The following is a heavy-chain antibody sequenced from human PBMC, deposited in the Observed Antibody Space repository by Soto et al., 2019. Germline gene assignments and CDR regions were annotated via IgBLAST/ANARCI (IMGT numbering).Heavy chain of an antibody. D-gene: IGHD3-3*01. J-gene: IGHJ4*02. Sequence: ESLKISCKGSGYSFTSYWIGWVRQMPGKGLEWMGIIYPGDSDTRYSPSFQGQVTISADKSISTAYLQWSSLKASDTAMYYCARRSGIYDFWSGYYDDCWGQGTLVTVSS. CDR1: GYSFTSYW. V-gene: IGHV5-51*01. CDR2: IYPGDSDT. CDR3: ARRSGIYDFWSGYYDDC.